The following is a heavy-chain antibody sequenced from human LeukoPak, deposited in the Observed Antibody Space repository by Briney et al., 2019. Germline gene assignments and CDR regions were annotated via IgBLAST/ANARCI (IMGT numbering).Heavy chain of an antibody. J-gene: IGHJ4*02. CDR1: GFTFNNYG. D-gene: IGHD3-10*01. CDR3: ARDTDYASGTMYDY. CDR2: ISGSSNYI. Sequence: GGSQRLSCAASGFTFNNYGMNWVRQAPRKGLEWVSSISGSSNYIYYADSVKGRFTISRDNAKNSLYLQMNSLRAEDTAVYYCARDTDYASGTMYDYWGQGTLVTVSS. V-gene: IGHV3-21*01.